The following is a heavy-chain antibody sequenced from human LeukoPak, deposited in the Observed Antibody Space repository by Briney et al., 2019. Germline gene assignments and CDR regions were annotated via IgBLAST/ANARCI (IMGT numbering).Heavy chain of an antibody. D-gene: IGHD6-19*01. CDR2: IQFDGTTE. CDR3: ARGAAVALEL. CDR1: GFTLIDYN. V-gene: IGHV3-30*02. Sequence: GGSQRLSCGASGFTLIDYNMHWVRQAPGKGLEYVAFIQFDGTTEYYTDSVKGRFTMSRDKSKNTLYLQMDSLRGGDTAVYYCARGAAVALELWGQGTLVTVSS. J-gene: IGHJ4*02.